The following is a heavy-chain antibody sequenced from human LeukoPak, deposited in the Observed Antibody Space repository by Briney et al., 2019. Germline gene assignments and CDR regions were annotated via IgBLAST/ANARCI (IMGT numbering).Heavy chain of an antibody. D-gene: IGHD1-26*01. Sequence: QSGGSLRLSCAASGFTLTRYWMHWVRQVPGKGLVWVSRINIDGTTTNYADSVKGRFTVSRDNAKNTLFLQLSSLRVEDTAVYYCARDSYELGATFDYWGQGTLVTVSA. CDR1: GFTLTRYW. CDR2: INIDGTTT. V-gene: IGHV3-74*01. CDR3: ARDSYELGATFDY. J-gene: IGHJ4*02.